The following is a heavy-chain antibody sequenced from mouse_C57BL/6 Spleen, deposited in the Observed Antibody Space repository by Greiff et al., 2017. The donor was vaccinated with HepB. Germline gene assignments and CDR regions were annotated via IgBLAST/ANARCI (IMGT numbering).Heavy chain of an antibody. D-gene: IGHD2-5*01. CDR1: GFTFSSYA. J-gene: IGHJ4*01. CDR2: ISDGGSYT. CDR3: EREYYSNENAMDY. V-gene: IGHV5-4*01. Sequence: EVKLVESGGGLVKPGGSLKLSCAASGFTFSSYAMSWVRQTPEKRLEWVATISDGGSYTYYPDNVKGRFTISRDNAKNNLYLQMSHQKTEDTARYYCEREYYSNENAMDYWGQGTSVTVSS.